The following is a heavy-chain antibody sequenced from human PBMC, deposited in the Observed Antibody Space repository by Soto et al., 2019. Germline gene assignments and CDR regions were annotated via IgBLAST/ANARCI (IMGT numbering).Heavy chain of an antibody. CDR1: GYTFTSYG. J-gene: IGHJ4*02. CDR3: ARDYRIRFGGVLVTAGY. V-gene: IGHV1-18*01. Sequence: QVQLVQSGAEVKKPGASVKVSCKASGYTFTSYGISWVRQAPGQGLEWMGWISAYNGNTNYAQKLQGRVTMTTDTFTSTAYMERRSLRSDDTAVYYCARDYRIRFGGVLVTAGYLGQGTLVTVSS. CDR2: ISAYNGNT. D-gene: IGHD3-16*02.